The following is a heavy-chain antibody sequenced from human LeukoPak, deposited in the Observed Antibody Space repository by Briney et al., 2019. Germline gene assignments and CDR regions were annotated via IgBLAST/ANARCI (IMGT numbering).Heavy chain of an antibody. V-gene: IGHV4-61*02. CDR1: GGSISSGSYY. J-gene: IGHJ4*02. Sequence: SETLSLTCTVSGGSISSGSYYWSWIRQPAGKGLEWIGRIYTSGSTNYNPSLKSRVTISVDTSKNQFSLKLSSVTAADTAVYYCATSMVRGVITYFDYWGQGTLVTVSS. CDR2: IYTSGST. CDR3: ATSMVRGVITYFDY. D-gene: IGHD3-10*01.